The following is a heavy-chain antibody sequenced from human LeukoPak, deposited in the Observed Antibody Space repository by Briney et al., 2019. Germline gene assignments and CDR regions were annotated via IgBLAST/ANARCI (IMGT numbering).Heavy chain of an antibody. V-gene: IGHV4-34*01. CDR3: SKVTVGGLDY. Sequence: SETLSLTCAVYGGSLSGYYWNWIRQTPGKGLDWIGEINHSGSTNYNPSLKSRGTILVDMSKNQFSLKLSYVPPADTTVYYLSKVTVGGLDYWGQGALGTVSS. CDR2: INHSGST. CDR1: GGSLSGYY. D-gene: IGHD1-26*01. J-gene: IGHJ4*02.